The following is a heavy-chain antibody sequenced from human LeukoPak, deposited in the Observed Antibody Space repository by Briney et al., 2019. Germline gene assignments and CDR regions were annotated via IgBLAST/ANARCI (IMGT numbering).Heavy chain of an antibody. CDR3: ARSPISSWGIDY. CDR2: IWYDGSNK. D-gene: IGHD6-13*01. J-gene: IGHJ4*02. V-gene: IGHV3-33*01. Sequence: GGSLRLSCAASGFIFSSYGMHWVRQAPGKGLEWVAVIWYDGSNKYYADSVKGRFTISRDNSKNTLYLQMNSLRAEDTAVYYCARSPISSWGIDYWGQGTLVTVSS. CDR1: GFIFSSYG.